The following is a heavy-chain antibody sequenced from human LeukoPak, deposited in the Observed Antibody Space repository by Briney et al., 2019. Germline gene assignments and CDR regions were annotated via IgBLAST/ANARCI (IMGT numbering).Heavy chain of an antibody. CDR1: GFAFSSYA. CDR3: AKDPFPAAMRGPADY. D-gene: IGHD2-2*01. Sequence: GGSLRLSCAASGFAFSSYAMSWVRQAPGKGLEWVSAISGSGGSTYYADSVKGRFTISRDNSKNTLYLQMNSLRAEDTAVYYCAKDPFPAAMRGPADYWGQGTLVTVSS. J-gene: IGHJ4*02. V-gene: IGHV3-23*01. CDR2: ISGSGGST.